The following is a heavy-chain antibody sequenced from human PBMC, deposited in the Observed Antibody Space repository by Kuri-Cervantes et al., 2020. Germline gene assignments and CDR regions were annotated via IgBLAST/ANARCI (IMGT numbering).Heavy chain of an antibody. J-gene: IGHJ5*02. D-gene: IGHD2-15*01. V-gene: IGHV4-34*01. CDR2: VNHSGST. CDR1: GGSFSGYY. CDR3: ARAVVAAP. Sequence: GSLRLSCAVYGGSFSGYYWSWIRQPPGKGLEWIGEVNHSGSTNYNPSLKSRVTISVDTSKNQFSLKPSSVTAADTAVYYCARAVVAAPWGQGTLVTVSS.